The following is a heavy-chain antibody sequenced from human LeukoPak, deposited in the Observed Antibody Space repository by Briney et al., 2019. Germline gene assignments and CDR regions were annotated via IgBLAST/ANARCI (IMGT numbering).Heavy chain of an antibody. D-gene: IGHD4-17*01. CDR2: ISTSGSST. V-gene: IGHV3-21*01. CDR1: GFTFSTYN. CDR3: AREPGNNGDLDY. Sequence: GGSLRLSCAASGFTFSTYNMNWVRQAPGKGLEWVSSISTSGSSTFYADSMKGRFTISRDNAKSSLYLQMSSLRAEDTAVYYRAREPGNNGDLDYWGQGTLVTVSS. J-gene: IGHJ4*02.